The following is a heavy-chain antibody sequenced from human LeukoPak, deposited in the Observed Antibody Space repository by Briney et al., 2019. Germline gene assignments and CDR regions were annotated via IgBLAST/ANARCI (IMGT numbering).Heavy chain of an antibody. CDR2: ITWDGAST. Sequence: GGSLRLSCAVSGFTFDDYTMHWVRQAPGKGLEWVSLITWDGASTYYADSVKGRFTISRDSSKNSLYLQMYSLSAEDTALYYCAKDFASSGWFDFWGQGTLVTVSS. CDR1: GFTFDDYT. V-gene: IGHV3-43*01. D-gene: IGHD6-19*01. CDR3: AKDFASSGWFDF. J-gene: IGHJ4*02.